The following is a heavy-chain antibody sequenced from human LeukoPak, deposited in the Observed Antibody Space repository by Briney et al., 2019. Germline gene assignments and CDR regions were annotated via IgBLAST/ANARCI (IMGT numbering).Heavy chain of an antibody. Sequence: SETLSLTCTVSGGSISSSSYYWGWIRQPPGKGLEWIGSIYYSGSTYYNPSLKSRVTISVDTSKNQFSLKLSSVTAADTAVYYCGAGTPVVNYMDVWGKGTTVTISS. CDR3: GAGTPVVNYMDV. CDR1: GGSISSSSYY. V-gene: IGHV4-39*01. CDR2: IYYSGST. D-gene: IGHD6-13*01. J-gene: IGHJ6*03.